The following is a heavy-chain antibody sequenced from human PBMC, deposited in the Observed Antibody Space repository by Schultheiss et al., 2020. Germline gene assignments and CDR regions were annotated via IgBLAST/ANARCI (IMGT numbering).Heavy chain of an antibody. Sequence: ASVKVSCKASGYTFTGYYMHWVRQAPGQGLEWMGRINPNSGGTNYAQKFQGRVTMTRDTSINTVYMELSRLRSDDTAFYYCARDDQYFFDYWGQGSLVTVSS. V-gene: IGHV1-2*06. CDR3: ARDDQYFFDY. J-gene: IGHJ4*02. D-gene: IGHD3-10*01. CDR1: GYTFTGYY. CDR2: INPNSGGT.